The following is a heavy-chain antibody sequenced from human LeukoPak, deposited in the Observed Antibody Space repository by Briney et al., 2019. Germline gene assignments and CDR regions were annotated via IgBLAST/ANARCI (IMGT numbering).Heavy chain of an antibody. J-gene: IGHJ3*02. D-gene: IGHD3-9*01. CDR1: GFTFDDYA. CDR3: AKGDYDILTGYQGHAFDI. V-gene: IGHV3-9*01. Sequence: PGRSLRLSCAASGFTFDDYAMHWVRQAPGKGLEWVSGISWNSGSIGYADSVKGRFTISRDNAKNSLYLQMNSLRAGDTALYYCAKGDYDILTGYQGHAFDIWGQGTMVTVSS. CDR2: ISWNSGSI.